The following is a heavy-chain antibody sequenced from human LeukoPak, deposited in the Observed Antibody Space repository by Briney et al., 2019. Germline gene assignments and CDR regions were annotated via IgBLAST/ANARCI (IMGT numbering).Heavy chain of an antibody. CDR3: ARIVGATRPYDY. J-gene: IGHJ4*02. CDR1: GGSFSGYY. CDR2: INHSGST. Sequence: SETLSLTCAVYGGSFSGYYWSWIRQPPGKGLEWIGEINHSGSTNYNPSLKSRVTISIDTSKNQFSLKLSSVTAADTAVYYCARIVGATRPYDYWGQGTLVTVSS. V-gene: IGHV4-34*01. D-gene: IGHD1-26*01.